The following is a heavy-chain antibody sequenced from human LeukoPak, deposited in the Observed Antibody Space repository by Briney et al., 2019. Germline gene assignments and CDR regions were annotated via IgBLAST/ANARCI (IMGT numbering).Heavy chain of an antibody. J-gene: IGHJ3*02. CDR1: GGSISSSSYY. Sequence: SETLSLTCTVSGGSISSSSYYWGWIRQPPGKGLEWIGSIYYSGSTYYNPSLKSRVTISVDTSKNQFSLKLSSVTAADTAVYYCARDHSGSYFDAFDIWGQGTMVTVSS. V-gene: IGHV4-39*07. CDR2: IYYSGST. D-gene: IGHD1-26*01. CDR3: ARDHSGSYFDAFDI.